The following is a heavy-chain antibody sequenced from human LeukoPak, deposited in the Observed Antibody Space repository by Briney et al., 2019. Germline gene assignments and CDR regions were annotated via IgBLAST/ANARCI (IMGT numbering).Heavy chain of an antibody. J-gene: IGHJ4*02. D-gene: IGHD6-19*01. CDR1: GGSITSRSYY. CDR2: IYYSGST. V-gene: IGHV4-39*01. Sequence: PSETLSLTCTVSGGSITSRSYYWGWIRQSPGKGLEWIANIYYSGSTYYNPSLKSRVTISVDTSKNQFSLKVNSVTAADTAVYYCASHPYSSGWYVDYWGQGTLVTVSS. CDR3: ASHPYSSGWYVDY.